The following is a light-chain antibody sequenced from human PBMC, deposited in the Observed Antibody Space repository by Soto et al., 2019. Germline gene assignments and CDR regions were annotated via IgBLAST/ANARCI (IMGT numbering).Light chain of an antibody. V-gene: IGKV1-39*01. CDR3: QQRYTAPPT. CDR1: QTVYNF. Sequence: DIQMTQSPSSLSAFVGDRVTITCRASQTVYNFLNWYQHKPGTAPKLLMYLTSTLQGGVPSRFTCSGSGTDFTLTISSLQPEDFATYYCQQRYTAPPTFGQGTKVEMK. CDR2: LTS. J-gene: IGKJ1*01.